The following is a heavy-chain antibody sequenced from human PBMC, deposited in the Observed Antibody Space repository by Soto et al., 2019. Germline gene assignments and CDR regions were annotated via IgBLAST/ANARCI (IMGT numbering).Heavy chain of an antibody. J-gene: IGHJ3*02. CDR3: AREELRPNDAFDI. CDR2: INPSGGST. V-gene: IGHV1-46*03. Sequence: ASVKVSCKASGYTLTSYYMHWVRQAPGQGLEWMGIINPSGGSTSYAQKFQGRVTMTRDTSTSTVYMELSSLRSEDTAVYYCAREELRPNDAFDIWGQGTMVTVSS. CDR1: GYTLTSYY. D-gene: IGHD1-7*01.